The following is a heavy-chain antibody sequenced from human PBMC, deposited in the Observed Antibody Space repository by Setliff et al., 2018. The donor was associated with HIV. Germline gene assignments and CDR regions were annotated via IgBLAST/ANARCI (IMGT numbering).Heavy chain of an antibody. CDR1: GYTFSDFY. J-gene: IGHJ3*02. V-gene: IGHV1-2*06. CDR3: ARYKGFDAFDI. Sequence: GASVKVSCKASGYTFSDFYMHWVRQAPGQGPQWMGRIDPSSGVTDYAQRFQGRVTMTRDKSTTTACMELTSLRSDDTAVYYCARYKGFDAFDIWGQGTMVTVSS. CDR2: IDPSSGVT. D-gene: IGHD1-20*01.